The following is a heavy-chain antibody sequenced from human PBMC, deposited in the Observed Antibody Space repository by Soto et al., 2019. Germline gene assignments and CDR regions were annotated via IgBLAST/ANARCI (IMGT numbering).Heavy chain of an antibody. V-gene: IGHV1-8*01. D-gene: IGHD6-13*01. CDR1: GYTFTSYD. CDR3: ARGGIAAAGTVYYYYYMDV. J-gene: IGHJ6*03. Sequence: ASVKVSCKASGYTFTSYDINWVRQATGQGLEWMGWMNPNSGNTGYAQKFQGRVTMTRNTSISTAYMELGSLRSGDTAVYYCARGGIAAAGTVYYYYYMDVWGKGTTVTVSS. CDR2: MNPNSGNT.